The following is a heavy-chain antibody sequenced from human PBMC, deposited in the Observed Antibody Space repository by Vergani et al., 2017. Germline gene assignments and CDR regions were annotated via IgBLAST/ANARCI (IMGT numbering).Heavy chain of an antibody. CDR2: IIPIFGTA. D-gene: IGHD3-22*01. V-gene: IGHV1-69*13. CDR3: ARDRGYYYDSSGYGTDY. J-gene: IGHJ4*02. Sequence: QVQLVQSGAEVKKPGSSVKVSCKASGCTFSSYAISWVRQAPGQGLEWMGRIIPIFGTANYAQKFQGRVTITADESTSTAYMELSSLRSEDTAVYYCARDRGYYYDSSGYGTDYWGQGTLVTVSS. CDR1: GCTFSSYA.